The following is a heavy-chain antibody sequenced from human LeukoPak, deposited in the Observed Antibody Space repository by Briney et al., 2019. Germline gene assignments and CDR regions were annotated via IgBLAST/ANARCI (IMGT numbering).Heavy chain of an antibody. CDR2: INSDGSST. CDR3: ARDARGVVVTAIHD. D-gene: IGHD2-21*02. CDR1: GFTFSSYW. J-gene: IGHJ4*02. V-gene: IGHV3-74*01. Sequence: PGGSLRLSCAASGFTFSSYWMHWVRQAPGRGLVWVSRINSDGSSTSYADSVKDRFTISRDNAKNTLYLQMNSLRAEDTAVYYCARDARGVVVTAIHDWGQGTLVTVSS.